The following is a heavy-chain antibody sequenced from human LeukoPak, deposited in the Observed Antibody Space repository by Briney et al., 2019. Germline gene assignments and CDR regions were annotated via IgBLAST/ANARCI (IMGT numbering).Heavy chain of an antibody. V-gene: IGHV3-7*03. Sequence: PGGSLRLSCAASGLSFSSFWMSWVRQAPGKGLEWVANIKQDGSDRYSVDSVRGRFTISRDNAKNSLYLQMNNLRVEDTAVYYCARGFGTATYYFDCWGQGALVTVSS. CDR1: GLSFSSFW. D-gene: IGHD1/OR15-1a*01. J-gene: IGHJ4*02. CDR3: ARGFGTATYYFDC. CDR2: IKQDGSDR.